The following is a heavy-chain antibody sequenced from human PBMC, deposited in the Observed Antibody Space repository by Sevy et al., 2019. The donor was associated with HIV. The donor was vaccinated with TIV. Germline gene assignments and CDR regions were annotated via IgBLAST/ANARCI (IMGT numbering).Heavy chain of an antibody. V-gene: IGHV4-38-2*02. CDR3: SGFGRLIIINDDTFEI. CDR2: IYHDGST. CDR1: GYSISSAYS. Sequence: SETLSLTCTVSGYSISSAYSWGWIRQPPGKGLEWIANIYHDGSTYYNPSLNSRVTISIDTSKNQFSLKLGSVTAADTAVYYCSGFGRLIIINDDTFEIWGQGTMVTVSS. J-gene: IGHJ3*02. D-gene: IGHD3-9*01.